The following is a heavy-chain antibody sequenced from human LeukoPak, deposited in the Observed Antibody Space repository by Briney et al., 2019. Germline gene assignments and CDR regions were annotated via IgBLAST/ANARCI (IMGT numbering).Heavy chain of an antibody. J-gene: IGHJ6*02. CDR3: AKYVDGDYIFYYYYGMDV. Sequence: GSLRLSCAASGFTFSSYAMSWVRQAPGKGLEWVSAISGSGGSTYYADSVKGRFTISRDNSKNTLYLQMNSLRAEDTAVYYCAKYVDGDYIFYYYYGMDVWGQGTTVTVSS. V-gene: IGHV3-23*01. D-gene: IGHD4-17*01. CDR2: ISGSGGST. CDR1: GFTFSSYA.